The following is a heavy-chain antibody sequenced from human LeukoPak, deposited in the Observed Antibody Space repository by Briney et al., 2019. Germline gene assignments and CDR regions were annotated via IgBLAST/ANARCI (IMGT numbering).Heavy chain of an antibody. Sequence: GGSLRLSCAASGFTFSSYSMNWVRQAPGKGLEWVSVIYSGGSTYYADSVKGRFTISRDNSKNTLYLQMNNLRAEDTAAYFCATGERMVRGDGVDYWGQGTLVTVSS. CDR1: GFTFSSYS. CDR3: ATGERMVRGDGVDY. D-gene: IGHD3-10*01. J-gene: IGHJ4*02. V-gene: IGHV3-66*01. CDR2: IYSGGST.